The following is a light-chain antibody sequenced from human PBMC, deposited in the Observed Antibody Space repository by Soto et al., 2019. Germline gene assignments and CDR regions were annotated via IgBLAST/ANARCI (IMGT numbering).Light chain of an antibody. CDR1: QSISSW. J-gene: IGKJ4*01. CDR3: QEYDSYPFT. CDR2: KAS. V-gene: IGKV1-5*03. Sequence: DIPMTQSPSTLSASVGDRVTITCRASQSISSWLAWYQQKPGKAPKLLIYKASSLESGVPSRFSGSGSGTEFTLTISSLQPDDVATYYCQEYDSYPFTFGGGTKVEIK.